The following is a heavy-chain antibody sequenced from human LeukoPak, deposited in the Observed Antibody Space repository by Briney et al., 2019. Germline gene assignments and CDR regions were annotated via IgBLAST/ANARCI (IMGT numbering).Heavy chain of an antibody. Sequence: SETLSLTCTVSGGSISSYYWSWIRQPPGKGLEWIGYIYYSGSTNYNPSLNSRVTISVDTSKNQFSLKLSSVTAADTAVYYCARHLLGGGAINVGAFDIWGQGTMVTVSS. D-gene: IGHD3-10*01. CDR3: ARHLLGGGAINVGAFDI. V-gene: IGHV4-59*08. CDR2: IYYSGST. CDR1: GGSISSYY. J-gene: IGHJ3*02.